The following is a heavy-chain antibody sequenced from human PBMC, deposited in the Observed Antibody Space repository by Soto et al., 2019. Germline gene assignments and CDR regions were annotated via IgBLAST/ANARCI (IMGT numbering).Heavy chain of an antibody. CDR2: INPSGDSR. D-gene: IGHD2-15*01. J-gene: IGHJ5*02. Sequence: ASVKVSCKASGFSFSDYFMHWVRQAPGQGLEWMGIINPSGDSRNYAQKFQGRVTITRYTTTSTIYMDLSSLRYEDTAVYYCESDKSQYYWIPAASPGFHPWGQGTPVTVSS. CDR3: ESDKSQYYWIPAASPGFHP. V-gene: IGHV1-46*01. CDR1: GFSFSDYF.